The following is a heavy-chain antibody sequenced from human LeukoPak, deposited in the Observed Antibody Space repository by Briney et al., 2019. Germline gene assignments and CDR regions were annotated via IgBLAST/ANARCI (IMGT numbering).Heavy chain of an antibody. J-gene: IGHJ5*02. CDR3: ARIGYSYGFDP. Sequence: PGGSLRLSCAASGFTVSSNYMSWVRQAPGKGLEWVSVIYSGGSTYYADSVKGRFTISRDNSKNTLYLQMNSLRAEDTTVYYCARIGYSYGFDPWGQGTLVTVSS. D-gene: IGHD5-18*01. CDR2: IYSGGST. V-gene: IGHV3-53*01. CDR1: GFTVSSNY.